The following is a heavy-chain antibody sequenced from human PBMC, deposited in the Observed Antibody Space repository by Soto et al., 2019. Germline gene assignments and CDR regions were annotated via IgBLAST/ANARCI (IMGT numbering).Heavy chain of an antibody. CDR3: ARTSYGSGSHLFDY. CDR2: IDWDDDK. J-gene: IGHJ4*02. V-gene: IGHV2-70*04. Sequence: SGPTLVNPTQTLTLTCTFSGFSLSTSGMRVSWIRQPPGKALEWLARIDWDDDKFYSTSLKTRLTISKDTSKNQVVLTMTNMDPVDTATYYCARTSYGSGSHLFDYWGQGTLVTVSS. D-gene: IGHD3-10*01. CDR1: GFSLSTSGMR.